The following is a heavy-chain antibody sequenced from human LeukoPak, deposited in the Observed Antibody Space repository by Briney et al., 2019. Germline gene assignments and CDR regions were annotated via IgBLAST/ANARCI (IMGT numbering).Heavy chain of an antibody. CDR2: INPSGGTT. CDR3: ARDARPSYDTSGYYFPGDY. D-gene: IGHD3-22*01. J-gene: IGHJ4*02. Sequence: ASVKVSCKASGYTFTSFYIHWVRQAPGQGLEWIAIINPSGGTTRYAQKFQGRVTMTRDTSTSTAYMELSSLRSEDTAVYYCARDARPSYDTSGYYFPGDYWGQGTLVTVSS. V-gene: IGHV1-46*01. CDR1: GYTFTSFY.